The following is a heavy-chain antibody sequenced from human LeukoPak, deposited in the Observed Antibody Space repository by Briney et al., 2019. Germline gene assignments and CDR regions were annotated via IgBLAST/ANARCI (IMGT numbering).Heavy chain of an antibody. V-gene: IGHV4-38-2*02. Sequence: SETLSLTCIVSGYSISSSYFWGWIRQPPGKGLEWIGSIYYSGSTYYNPSLKSRVTISVDTSKNQFSLKLSSVTAADTAVYYCARTGNYGDYGPLDYWGQGTLVTVSS. D-gene: IGHD4-17*01. CDR2: IYYSGST. J-gene: IGHJ4*02. CDR3: ARTGNYGDYGPLDY. CDR1: GYSISSSYF.